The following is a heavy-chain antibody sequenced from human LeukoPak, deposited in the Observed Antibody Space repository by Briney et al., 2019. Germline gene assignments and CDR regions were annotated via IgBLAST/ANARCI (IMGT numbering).Heavy chain of an antibody. CDR2: ISYDGSNK. V-gene: IGHV3-30*18. Sequence: GGSLRLSCAASGFTFSNYGMHWVRQAPGKGLEWVAVISYDGSNKYYADSVKGRFTISRDNSKNTLYLQMNSLRAEDTAVYYCAKDTGSSGWYGDYWGQGTLVTVSS. CDR1: GFTFSNYG. J-gene: IGHJ4*02. D-gene: IGHD6-19*01. CDR3: AKDTGSSGWYGDY.